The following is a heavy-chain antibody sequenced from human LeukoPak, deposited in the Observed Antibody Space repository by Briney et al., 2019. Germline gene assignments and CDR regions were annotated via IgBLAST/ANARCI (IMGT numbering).Heavy chain of an antibody. D-gene: IGHD3-22*01. CDR2: IYTSGST. V-gene: IGHV4-61*02. CDR1: GGSISSGSYY. Sequence: SQTLSLTSTVSGGSISSGSYYWSWIRQPAGKGLEWIGRIYTSGSTNYNPSLKSRVTISVDTSKNQFSLKLSPVTAADTAVYYCARDPAYDSTVGFDYWGQGTLVTVSS. CDR3: ARDPAYDSTVGFDY. J-gene: IGHJ4*02.